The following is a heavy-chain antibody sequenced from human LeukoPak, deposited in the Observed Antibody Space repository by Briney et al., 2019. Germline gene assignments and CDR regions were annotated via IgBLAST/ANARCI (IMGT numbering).Heavy chain of an antibody. CDR3: ALIGDHAWFDP. CDR2: INPNGGGT. CDR1: GYTFNGYY. J-gene: IGHJ5*02. D-gene: IGHD3-10*01. V-gene: IGHV1-2*02. Sequence: ASVKVSCKASGYTFNGYYMFWVRQAPGQGLEWMGWINPNGGGTNYAQEFQGRVTMTRDTSISTAYMELSTLRSDDTAVYYCALIGDHAWFDPWGQGTLVTVSS.